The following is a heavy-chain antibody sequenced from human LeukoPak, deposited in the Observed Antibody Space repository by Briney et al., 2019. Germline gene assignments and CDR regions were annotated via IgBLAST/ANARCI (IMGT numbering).Heavy chain of an antibody. CDR3: ARSNGTWRYFFDS. CDR2: INHSGST. V-gene: IGHV4-34*01. Sequence: PSETLSLTCAVYGGSFSGYYWSWIRQPPGKGLEWIGEINHSGSTNYNPSLKSRVTISVDTSKTQFSLRLSSVTATDTAVYYCARSNGTWRYFFDSWGQGTLVTVSS. D-gene: IGHD1-14*01. CDR1: GGSFSGYY. J-gene: IGHJ4*02.